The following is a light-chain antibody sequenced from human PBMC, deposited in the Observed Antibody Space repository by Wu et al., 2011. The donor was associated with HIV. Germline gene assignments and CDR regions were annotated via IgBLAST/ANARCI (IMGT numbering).Light chain of an antibody. CDR2: DTS. CDR1: QSVSSNY. CDR3: QQRTNWPLIS. J-gene: IGKJ5*01. V-gene: IGKV3D-20*02. Sequence: CRASQSVSSNYLAWYQQKPGQAPRLLIYDTSSRATGVPARFSGSASGTDFTLTISSLEPEDSAIYYCQQRTNWPLISFGPGTRLEIK.